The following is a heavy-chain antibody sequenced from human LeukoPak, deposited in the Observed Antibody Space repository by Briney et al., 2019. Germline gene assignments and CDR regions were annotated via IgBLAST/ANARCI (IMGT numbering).Heavy chain of an antibody. CDR2: INPNSGGT. CDR3: ARSSSSWFPVYFDY. Sequence: GASVKVSCKASGYTFTSYAMNWVRQAPGQGLEWMGWINPNSGGTNYAQKFQGRVTMTRDTSISTAYMELSRLRSDDTAVYYCARSSSSWFPVYFDYWGQGTLVTVSS. D-gene: IGHD6-13*01. V-gene: IGHV1-2*02. CDR1: GYTFTSYA. J-gene: IGHJ4*02.